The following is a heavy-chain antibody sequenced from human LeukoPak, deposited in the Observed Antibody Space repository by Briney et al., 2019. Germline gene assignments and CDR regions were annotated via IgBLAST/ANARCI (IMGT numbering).Heavy chain of an antibody. CDR1: GGTFSSYT. D-gene: IGHD2-21*01. Sequence: SVKVSCKASGGTFSSYTIRWVRQAPGQGLEWMGRIIPILGIANYAQKFQGRVTITADKSTSTAYMELSSLRSEDTAVYYCARDGNCGGDCESAFDIWGQGTMVTVSS. CDR3: ARDGNCGGDCESAFDI. J-gene: IGHJ3*02. CDR2: IIPILGIA. V-gene: IGHV1-69*04.